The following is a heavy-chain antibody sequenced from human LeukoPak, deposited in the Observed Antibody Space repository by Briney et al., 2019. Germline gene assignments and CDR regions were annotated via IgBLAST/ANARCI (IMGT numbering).Heavy chain of an antibody. V-gene: IGHV4-39*07. J-gene: IGHJ4*02. CDR2: IYYSGST. CDR1: GGSISSSSYY. D-gene: IGHD3-3*01. CDR3: ARGHRGYYDFWSRYSLAY. Sequence: SETLSLTCTVSGGSISSSSYYWGWIRQPPGKGLEWIGSIYYSGSTYYNPSLKSRVTISVDTSKNQFSLKLSSVTAADTAVYYCARGHRGYYDFWSRYSLAYWGQGTLVTVFS.